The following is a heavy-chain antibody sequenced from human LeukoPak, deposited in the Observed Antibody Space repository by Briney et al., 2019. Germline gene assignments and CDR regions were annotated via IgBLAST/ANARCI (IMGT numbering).Heavy chain of an antibody. CDR1: GFTVSTNY. J-gene: IGHJ4*02. D-gene: IGHD3-10*01. CDR3: AKDINYGLFDY. Sequence: GGSLRLSCAASGFTVSTNYMSWVRRAPGKGLEWVSLIYSGGTTYYADSVKGRFTISRDNAKNTLSLQMNSLRAEDTAVYYCAKDINYGLFDYWGQGTLVTVSS. V-gene: IGHV3-66*02. CDR2: IYSGGTT.